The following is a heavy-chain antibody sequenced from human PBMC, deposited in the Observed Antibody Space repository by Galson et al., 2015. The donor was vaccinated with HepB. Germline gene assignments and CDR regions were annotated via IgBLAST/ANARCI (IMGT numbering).Heavy chain of an antibody. CDR2: IDYSGST. J-gene: IGHJ5*02. Sequence: SETLSLTCTVSGGSISSSSYYWGWIRQPPGKGLEWIGSIDYSGSTYYNPSLKSRVTISVDTSKNQFSLKLGSATAADTAVYYCARDGTALLWFGESAWFDPGGQGTLVTVSS. CDR3: ARDGTALLWFGESAWFDP. D-gene: IGHD3-10*01. V-gene: IGHV4-39*07. CDR1: GGSISSSSYY.